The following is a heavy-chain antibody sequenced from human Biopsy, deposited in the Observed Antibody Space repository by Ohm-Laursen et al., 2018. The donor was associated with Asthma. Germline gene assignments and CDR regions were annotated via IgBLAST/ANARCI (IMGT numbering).Heavy chain of an antibody. CDR1: GGSISSSSYY. D-gene: IGHD3-3*01. J-gene: IGHJ3*02. CDR2: IYYSGST. CDR3: ARQGYDFWSGYFDAFDI. Sequence: SETLSLTWPVSGGSISSSSYYWGWIRQPPGKGLEWIGSIYYSGSTYYNPSLKSRVTISVDTSKNQFSPKLSSVTAADTAVYYCARQGYDFWSGYFDAFDIWGQGTMVTVSS. V-gene: IGHV4-39*01.